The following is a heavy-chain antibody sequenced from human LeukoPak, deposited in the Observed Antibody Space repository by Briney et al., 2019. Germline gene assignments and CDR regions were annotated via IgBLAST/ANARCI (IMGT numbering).Heavy chain of an antibody. V-gene: IGHV3-64D*09. CDR1: GFTFSSYA. CDR2: ISSNGGST. CDR3: VKDQRSGPYSSGWSFDY. J-gene: IGHJ4*02. Sequence: GGSLRLSCSASGFTFSSYAMHWVRQAPGKGLEYVSAISSNGGSTYYADSVKGRFTISRDNSKNTLYLQMGSLRAEDTAVYYCVKDQRSGPYSSGWSFDYWGQGTLVTISS. D-gene: IGHD6-19*01.